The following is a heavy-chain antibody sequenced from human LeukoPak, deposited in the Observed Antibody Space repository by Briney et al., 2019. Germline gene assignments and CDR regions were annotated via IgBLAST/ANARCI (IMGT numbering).Heavy chain of an antibody. Sequence: HPGGSLRLSCAASGFTFSSYAMSWVRQAPGKGLEWVSAISGSGGSTYYADSVKGRFTISRDNSKNTLYLQMNSLRAEDTAVYYCAKDLPPKNVGYSYGERAFDIWGQGAMVTVSS. CDR1: GFTFSSYA. J-gene: IGHJ3*02. D-gene: IGHD5-18*01. V-gene: IGHV3-23*01. CDR2: ISGSGGST. CDR3: AKDLPPKNVGYSYGERAFDI.